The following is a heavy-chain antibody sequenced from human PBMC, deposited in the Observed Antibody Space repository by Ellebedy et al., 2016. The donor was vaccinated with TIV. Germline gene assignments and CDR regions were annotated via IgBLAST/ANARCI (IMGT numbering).Heavy chain of an antibody. Sequence: SETLSLXXTVSGGSISSSSYYWGWIRQPPGKGLEWIGSIYYSGSTYYNPSLKSRVTISVDTSKNQFSLKLSSVTAADTAVYYCARVRRDIVVVSNWGQGTLVTVSS. CDR3: ARVRRDIVVVSN. D-gene: IGHD2-2*01. J-gene: IGHJ4*02. CDR1: GGSISSSSYY. CDR2: IYYSGST. V-gene: IGHV4-39*07.